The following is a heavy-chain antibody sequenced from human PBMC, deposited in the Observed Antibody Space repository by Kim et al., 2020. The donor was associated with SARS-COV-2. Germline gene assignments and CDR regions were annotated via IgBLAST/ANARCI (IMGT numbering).Heavy chain of an antibody. V-gene: IGHV3-74*01. CDR2: IDTRGTNT. CDR1: EFSFSTSW. CDR3: ARDQSQAGPTTVDQ. J-gene: IGHJ4*02. D-gene: IGHD1-26*01. Sequence: GGSLRLSCVASEFSFSTSWMHWFRQTPGKGLMWVSRIDTRGTNTIYADSVKGRFTISRDNTKNTLYLKMNSLRAEDSAVYYCARDQSQAGPTTVDQWGQGTLVTVSS.